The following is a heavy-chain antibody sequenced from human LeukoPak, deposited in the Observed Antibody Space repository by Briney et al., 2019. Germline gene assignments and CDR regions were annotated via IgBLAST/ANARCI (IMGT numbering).Heavy chain of an antibody. Sequence: KPSETLSLTCAVYGGSFSGYYWSWIRQPPGKGLEWIGEINHSGSTNYNPSLKSRVTISVDTSKNQFSLKLRSVTAADTAVYYCARLRGYSYGTVDYWGQGTLVTVSS. J-gene: IGHJ4*02. CDR3: ARLRGYSYGTVDY. D-gene: IGHD5-18*01. CDR1: GGSFSGYY. CDR2: INHSGST. V-gene: IGHV4-34*01.